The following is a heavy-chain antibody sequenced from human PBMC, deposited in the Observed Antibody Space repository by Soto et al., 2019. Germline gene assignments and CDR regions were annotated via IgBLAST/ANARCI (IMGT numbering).Heavy chain of an antibody. CDR3: AKVRASYLSASYFYYGLGV. V-gene: IGHV3-23*01. CDR1: GFTFSHYV. J-gene: IGHJ6*02. D-gene: IGHD3-10*01. CDR2: ISGSGSSV. Sequence: GALRLSCAASGFTFSHYVLSWVRQSPERGLEWVSSISGSGSSVYVADSVRGRFIMSRDLSTNTVSLQMNSLRAEDTAVYYCAKVRASYLSASYFYYGLGVWGQGTTVTVSS.